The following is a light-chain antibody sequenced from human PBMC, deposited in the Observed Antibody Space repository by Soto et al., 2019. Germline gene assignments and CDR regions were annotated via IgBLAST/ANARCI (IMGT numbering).Light chain of an antibody. CDR1: SSDVGSYNL. J-gene: IGLJ1*01. V-gene: IGLV2-23*01. CDR2: EDN. Sequence: QSVLTQPASVSGSPGQSITISCTGTSSDVGSYNLVSWYQHHPGKAPKLMIYEDNKRPSGVSNRFSGSKSGTTASLTISGLQAEYEADYFCCSFVGSITFYVFGTGTKVTVL. CDR3: CSFVGSITFYV.